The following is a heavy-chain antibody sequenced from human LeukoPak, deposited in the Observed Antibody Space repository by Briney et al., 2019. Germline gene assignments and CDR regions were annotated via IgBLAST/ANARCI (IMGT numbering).Heavy chain of an antibody. V-gene: IGHV4-59*08. CDR2: IYYSGNI. J-gene: IGHJ3*02. Sequence: SETLSLTCTVSGDSITNYYWSWIRQPPWKGLEWIGYIYYSGNINYNSSHRSRVTISVDTSKNQFSLKLSSVTAADTAVYYCARHVPDISVAPSRDAFDIWGQGTTVTVSS. D-gene: IGHD6-19*01. CDR3: ARHVPDISVAPSRDAFDI. CDR1: GDSITNYY.